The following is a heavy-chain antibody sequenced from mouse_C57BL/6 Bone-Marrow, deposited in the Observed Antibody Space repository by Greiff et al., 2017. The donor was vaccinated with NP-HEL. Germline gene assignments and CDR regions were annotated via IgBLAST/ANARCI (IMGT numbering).Heavy chain of an antibody. Sequence: VQLQQSGPELVKPGASVKISCKASGYAFSSSWMNWVKQRPGKGLEWIGRIYPGDGDTNYNGKFKGKATLTADKSSSTAYMQLSSLTSEDSAVYFCAREEITTVVAPYAMDYWGQGTSVTVSS. J-gene: IGHJ4*01. CDR2: IYPGDGDT. V-gene: IGHV1-82*01. D-gene: IGHD1-1*01. CDR1: GYAFSSSW. CDR3: AREEITTVVAPYAMDY.